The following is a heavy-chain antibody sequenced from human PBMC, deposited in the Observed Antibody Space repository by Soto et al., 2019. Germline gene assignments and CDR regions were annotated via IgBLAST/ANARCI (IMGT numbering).Heavy chain of an antibody. CDR3: ARDRIAAADPGAAYYSYGMDV. Sequence: ASVKVSCKASGYTFTSYYMHWVRQAPGQGLEWMGIINPSGGSTSYAQKFQGRVTMTTDTSTSTVYMELSSLRSEDTAVYYCARDRIAAADPGAAYYSYGMDVWGQGTTVTVS. CDR2: INPSGGST. D-gene: IGHD6-13*01. J-gene: IGHJ6*02. V-gene: IGHV1-46*01. CDR1: GYTFTSYY.